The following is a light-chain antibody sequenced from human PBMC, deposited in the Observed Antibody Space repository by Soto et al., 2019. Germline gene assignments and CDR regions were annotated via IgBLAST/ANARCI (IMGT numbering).Light chain of an antibody. CDR1: QSVSNNY. V-gene: IGKV3-20*01. CDR3: QQYGSSGT. Sequence: EIVLTQSPGTLSLSPGERATLSCTASQSVSNNYLAWYQQKPGQAPRLLIYGESNRATGIPDRFSGSGSGTDFTLTISRLEPEDFAVYYCQQYGSSGTVGQGTKVDIK. CDR2: GES. J-gene: IGKJ1*01.